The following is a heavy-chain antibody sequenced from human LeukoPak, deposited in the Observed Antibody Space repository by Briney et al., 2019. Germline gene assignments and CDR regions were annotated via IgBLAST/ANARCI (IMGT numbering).Heavy chain of an antibody. CDR1: GYSFTSYW. J-gene: IGHJ3*02. V-gene: IGHV5-51*01. D-gene: IGHD3-22*01. Sequence: GESLKISCKGSGYSFTSYWIGWVRQMPGKGLEWMGFIYPGDSDTRYSPSFQGQVTISADKSINTAYLQWSSLKASDTAIYYCARQATYYYDSSDAFDIWGQGTMVTVSS. CDR3: ARQATYYYDSSDAFDI. CDR2: IYPGDSDT.